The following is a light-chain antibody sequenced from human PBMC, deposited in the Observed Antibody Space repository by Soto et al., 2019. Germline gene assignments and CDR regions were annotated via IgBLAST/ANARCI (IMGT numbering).Light chain of an antibody. Sequence: QSALTQPPSASGSPGQSVTISCTGTSSDIGGYDHVSWYRQDPGKAPKVMIYEVTKRPSGVPDRFSGSKAGNTASLTVFGLQAEDEVNDYCGSFAGPVWVFGGGTKLTVL. V-gene: IGLV2-8*01. J-gene: IGLJ3*02. CDR2: EVT. CDR1: SSDIGGYDH. CDR3: GSFAGPVWV.